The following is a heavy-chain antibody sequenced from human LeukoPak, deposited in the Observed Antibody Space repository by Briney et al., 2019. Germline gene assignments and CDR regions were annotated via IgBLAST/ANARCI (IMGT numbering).Heavy chain of an antibody. CDR3: ARVKRHSSGWYSYYYYYMDV. CDR2: IYSSGST. CDR1: GASISSGSNY. J-gene: IGHJ6*03. V-gene: IGHV4-39*07. D-gene: IGHD6-19*01. Sequence: SETLSLTCSVSGASISSGSNYWGWIRQPPGKTLEWIGSIYSSGSTYYNPSLKSRVIIIIDTPKNHFSLKLSSVTAADTAVYYCARVKRHSSGWYSYYYYYMDVWGKGTTVTVSS.